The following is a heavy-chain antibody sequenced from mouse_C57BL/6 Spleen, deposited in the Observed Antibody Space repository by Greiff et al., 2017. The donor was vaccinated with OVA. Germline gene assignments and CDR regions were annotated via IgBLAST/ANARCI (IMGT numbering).Heavy chain of an antibody. CDR1: GFTFTDYY. CDR3: ARYFYGSSYDYYAMDY. D-gene: IGHD1-1*01. Sequence: EVKVVESGGGLVQPGGSLSLSCAASGFTFTDYYMSWVRQPPGKALEWLGFIRNKANGYTTEYSASVMGRFTISRDNSQSSLYLQKNALRAEDSATYYCARYFYGSSYDYYAMDYWGQGTSVTVSS. J-gene: IGHJ4*01. CDR2: IRNKANGYTT. V-gene: IGHV7-3*01.